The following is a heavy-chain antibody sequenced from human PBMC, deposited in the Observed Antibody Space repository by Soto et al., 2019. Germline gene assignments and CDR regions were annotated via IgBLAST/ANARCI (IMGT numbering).Heavy chain of an antibody. J-gene: IGHJ1*01. CDR2: ISGSGGST. Sequence: GGSLRLSCAASGFTFSSYAMSWVRQAPGKGLEWVSAISGSGGSTYYADSVKGRFTISRDNSKNTLYLQMNSLRAEDTAVYYCANVPYYYDSSGYYYAEYFQHWGQGTLVTVSS. D-gene: IGHD3-22*01. CDR3: ANVPYYYDSSGYYYAEYFQH. V-gene: IGHV3-23*01. CDR1: GFTFSSYA.